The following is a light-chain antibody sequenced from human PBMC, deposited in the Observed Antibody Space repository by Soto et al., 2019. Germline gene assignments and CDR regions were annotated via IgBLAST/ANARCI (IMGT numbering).Light chain of an antibody. V-gene: IGKV1-39*01. J-gene: IGKJ2*03. CDR1: QRISVS. Sequence: TITCRASQRISVSLAWNNKKPGKALYSRISDDSSLERGAQSRLSGSGSGKDLTLTLSSLQPEDFASYYCQQSYSTPYSFGQGTKVDIK. CDR3: QQSYSTPYS. CDR2: DDS.